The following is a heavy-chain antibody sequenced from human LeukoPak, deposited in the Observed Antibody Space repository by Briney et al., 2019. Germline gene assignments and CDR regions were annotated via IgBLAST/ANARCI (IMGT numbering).Heavy chain of an antibody. CDR3: ARLLSGGF. CDR2: INHSGST. J-gene: IGHJ4*02. D-gene: IGHD1-26*01. Sequence: PSETLSLTCAVYGGSFSGYYWSWIRQPPGKGLEWIGGINHSGSTNYNPSLKSRVTISVDTSKNQFSLKLSSVTAADTAVYYCARLLSGGFWGQGTLVTVSS. V-gene: IGHV4-34*01. CDR1: GGSFSGYY.